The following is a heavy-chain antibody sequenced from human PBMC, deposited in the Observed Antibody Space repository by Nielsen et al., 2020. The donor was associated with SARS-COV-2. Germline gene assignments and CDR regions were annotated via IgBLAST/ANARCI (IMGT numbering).Heavy chain of an antibody. CDR3: ARDRGLGREGATYYYYAMDV. Sequence: WIRQPPGKGLEWIGEINHSGSTNYNPSLKSRVTISVETSKSQFSLKLSSVTAADTAVYYCARDRGLGREGATYYYYAMDVWGQGTTVTVSS. D-gene: IGHD1-26*01. V-gene: IGHV4-34*01. CDR2: INHSGST. J-gene: IGHJ6*02.